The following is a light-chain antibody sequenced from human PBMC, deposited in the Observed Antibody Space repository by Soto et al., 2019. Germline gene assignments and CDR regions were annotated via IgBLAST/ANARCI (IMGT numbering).Light chain of an antibody. CDR1: QSVSSSY. V-gene: IGKV3-20*01. CDR3: QQYGSSPGT. CDR2: GAS. J-gene: IGKJ1*01. Sequence: EIVLTQSPGTLSLSQGERATLSCRASQSVSSSYLAWYQQKPGQAPRLLIYGASSRATGIPDRFSGSGSGTDFTLTISRLEPEDFAVYYCQQYGSSPGTFGQGTKVEI.